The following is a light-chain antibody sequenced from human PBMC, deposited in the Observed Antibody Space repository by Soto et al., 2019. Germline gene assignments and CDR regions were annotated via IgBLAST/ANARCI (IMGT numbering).Light chain of an antibody. J-gene: IGKJ4*01. V-gene: IGKV1-5*03. Sequence: EIPLTPSPFNLSGNVRDRATITCRASQTISSWLAWYQQKPGKAPKLLIYKASTLKSGVPSRFSVSGSGTDGTLTISRLQKEDFATYYSLQLNSYTLTFGGGTKVDIK. CDR1: QTISSW. CDR2: KAS. CDR3: LQLNSYTLT.